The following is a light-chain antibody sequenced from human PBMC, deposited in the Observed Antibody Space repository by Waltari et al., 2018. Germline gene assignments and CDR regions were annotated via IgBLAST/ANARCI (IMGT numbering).Light chain of an antibody. CDR3: QQYGSSPRT. CDR1: QSVSSSS. Sequence: SSRASQSVSSSSLAWYQQKPGQAPRLLIYGASSRATGIPDRFSGSGSGTDFTLTISRLEPEDFAVYYCQQYGSSPRTFGQGIKVEIK. CDR2: GAS. V-gene: IGKV3-20*01. J-gene: IGKJ1*01.